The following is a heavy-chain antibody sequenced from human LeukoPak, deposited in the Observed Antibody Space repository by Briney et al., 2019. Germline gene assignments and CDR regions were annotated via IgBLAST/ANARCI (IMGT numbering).Heavy chain of an antibody. CDR2: INQDGSQK. CDR1: GFTFGSCW. D-gene: IGHD2-15*01. Sequence: GGSLRLSCAASGFTFGSCWMNWVRQTPGKGLEWVANINQDGSQKFYVDSVKGRFTISRDNANNSLYLQMNSLRAEDTAVYCCARASEEYCSGGSCHLDYWGQGTLVTVSS. V-gene: IGHV3-7*01. CDR3: ARASEEYCSGGSCHLDY. J-gene: IGHJ4*02.